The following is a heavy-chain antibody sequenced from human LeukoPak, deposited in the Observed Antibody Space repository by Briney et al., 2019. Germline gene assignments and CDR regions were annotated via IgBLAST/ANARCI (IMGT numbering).Heavy chain of an antibody. CDR1: GASTSSSRYY. J-gene: IGHJ3*01. CDR2: FYYNGNT. CDR3: ASRGAVTWATGETV. V-gene: IGHV4-39*01. D-gene: IGHD3-10*01. Sequence: SETLSLTCTVSGASTSSSRYYWDWVRQAPGKGLEWIGCFYYNGNTFYNPSLKNRVTVSVDTSKNQFSLELSSVTAADTAVYYCASRGAVTWATGETVWGLGTMVAVSS.